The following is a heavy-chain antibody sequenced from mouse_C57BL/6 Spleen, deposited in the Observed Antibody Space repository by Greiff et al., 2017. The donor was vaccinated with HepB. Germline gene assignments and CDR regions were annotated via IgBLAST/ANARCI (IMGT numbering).Heavy chain of an antibody. Sequence: EVQLVESGGGLVKPGGSLKLSCAASGFTFSSYAMSWVRQTPEKRLEWVATISDGGSYTYYPDNVKGRFTISRDNAKNNLYLQMSHLKSEDTAMYYCAREGLLPDYWGQGTTLTVSS. J-gene: IGHJ2*01. CDR3: AREGLLPDY. D-gene: IGHD2-3*01. V-gene: IGHV5-4*01. CDR2: ISDGGSYT. CDR1: GFTFSSYA.